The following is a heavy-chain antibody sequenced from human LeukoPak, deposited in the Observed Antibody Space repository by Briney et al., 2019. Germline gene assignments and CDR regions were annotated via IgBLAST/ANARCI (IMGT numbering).Heavy chain of an antibody. CDR2: ISGSGDRT. J-gene: IGHJ6*02. V-gene: IGHV3-23*01. Sequence: GGSLRLSCAASGLNFSNSAMNWVRQAPGMGLEWVSRISGSGDRTYYADSVKGRFAISRDNAKNSLYLQMNSLRAEDTAVYYCARDGVAAAANYYGMDVWGQGTTVTVSS. CDR1: GLNFSNSA. CDR3: ARDGVAAAANYYGMDV. D-gene: IGHD6-13*01.